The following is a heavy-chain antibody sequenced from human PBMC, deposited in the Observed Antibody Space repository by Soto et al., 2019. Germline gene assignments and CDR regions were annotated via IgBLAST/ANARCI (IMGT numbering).Heavy chain of an antibody. Sequence: QVQLQESGPGLVKPSETLSLTRTVSGGSVSSGSYYWSWIRQPPGKGLEWIGYIYYSGSTNYNPSLKSRVTISVDTYKNQFSLKLSSVTAADTAVYYCARDRDGYNFYYYYGMDVWGQGTTVTVSS. V-gene: IGHV4-61*01. CDR1: GGSVSSGSYY. CDR3: ARDRDGYNFYYYYGMDV. J-gene: IGHJ6*02. D-gene: IGHD5-12*01. CDR2: IYYSGST.